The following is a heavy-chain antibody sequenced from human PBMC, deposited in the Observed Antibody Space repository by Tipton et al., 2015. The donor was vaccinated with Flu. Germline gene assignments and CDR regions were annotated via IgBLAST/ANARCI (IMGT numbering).Heavy chain of an antibody. V-gene: IGHV3-7*01. CDR2: INPDGNNK. CDR1: GFTFSNFW. CDR3: ASQRWLQSFIDY. Sequence: GSLRLSCAASGFTFSNFWMTWVRQAPGKGLEWVANINPDGNNKYYVDSVKGRFTISRDNAKNSLYLQMSSLRDDDSAVYYCASQRWLQSFIDYWGQGTLVTVSS. D-gene: IGHD5-24*01. J-gene: IGHJ4*02.